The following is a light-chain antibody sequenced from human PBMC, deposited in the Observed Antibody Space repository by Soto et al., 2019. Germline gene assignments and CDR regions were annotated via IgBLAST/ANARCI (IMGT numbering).Light chain of an antibody. V-gene: IGLV1-51*01. Sequence: QPVLTQPPSVSAAPGQKVTISCSGSSSNIGSNYVSWYQHLSGTAPKLLIYDNNERPSGIPDRISGSKSGTSATLGITGLQTGDEADYYCGTWDSSLSAWVFGGGTKLTVL. J-gene: IGLJ3*02. CDR3: GTWDSSLSAWV. CDR1: SSNIGSNY. CDR2: DNN.